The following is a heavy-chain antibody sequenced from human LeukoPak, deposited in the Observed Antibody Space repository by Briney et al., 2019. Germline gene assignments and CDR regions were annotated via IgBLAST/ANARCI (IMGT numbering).Heavy chain of an antibody. Sequence: GGSLRLSCAASGFTFSSYSMNWVRQAPGKGLEWVSSISSSSSSYIYYADSVKGRYTISRDNAKNSLYLQMNSLRAEDTAVYYCARGDLYYYDSSGYYYWGQGTLVTVSS. J-gene: IGHJ4*02. CDR1: GFTFSSYS. V-gene: IGHV3-21*01. CDR3: ARGDLYYYDSSGYYY. CDR2: ISSSSSSYI. D-gene: IGHD3-22*01.